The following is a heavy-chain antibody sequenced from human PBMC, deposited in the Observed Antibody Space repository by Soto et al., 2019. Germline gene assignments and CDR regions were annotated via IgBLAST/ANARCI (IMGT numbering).Heavy chain of an antibody. CDR1: GFTFSSNA. CDR3: AREGVYSDYGDAFDI. CDR2: ISGSGGVT. J-gene: IGHJ3*02. D-gene: IGHD5-12*01. Sequence: LRLSCAASGFTFSSNAMGWVRQAPGKGLEWVSHISGSGGVTYYADSVKGRFTISRDNSKNTLNLQMNRLRVEDTAVYYCAREGVYSDYGDAFDIWGQGTMVTVSS. V-gene: IGHV3-23*01.